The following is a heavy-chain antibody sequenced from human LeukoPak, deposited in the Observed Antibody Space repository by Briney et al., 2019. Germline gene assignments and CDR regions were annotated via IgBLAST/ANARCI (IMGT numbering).Heavy chain of an antibody. J-gene: IGHJ4*02. Sequence: GGSLGLSCAAPGFTFSSYSMNWVRQAPGKGLEWVSSISSSSSYIYYADSVKGRFTISRDNAKNSLYLQMNSLRAEDTAVYYCASGRYGSGPPARFDYWGQGTLVTVSS. CDR3: ASGRYGSGPPARFDY. CDR2: ISSSSSYI. V-gene: IGHV3-21*01. CDR1: GFTFSSYS. D-gene: IGHD3-10*01.